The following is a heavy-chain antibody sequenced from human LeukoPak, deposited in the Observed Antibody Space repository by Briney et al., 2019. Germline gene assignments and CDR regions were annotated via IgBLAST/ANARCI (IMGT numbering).Heavy chain of an antibody. CDR3: AKGGVPAAQTD. CDR2: ISGSGGST. D-gene: IGHD2-2*01. Sequence: PGGSLRLSCAASGFPFNVQTMSWVRQAPGKGLEWVSAISGSGGSTYYADSVKGRFTISRDNSKNTLYLQMNSLRAEDTAVYYCAKGGVPAAQTDWGQGTLVTVSS. J-gene: IGHJ4*02. CDR1: GFPFNVQT. V-gene: IGHV3-23*01.